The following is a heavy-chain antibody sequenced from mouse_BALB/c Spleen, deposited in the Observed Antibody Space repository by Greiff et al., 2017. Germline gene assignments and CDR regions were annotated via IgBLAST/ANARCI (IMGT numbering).Heavy chain of an antibody. D-gene: IGHD2-10*01. J-gene: IGHJ4*01. CDR3: ARTAYYGNSLYAMDY. Sequence: VQLKESGGGLVKPGGSLKLSCAASGFTFSSYTMSWVRQTPEKRLEWVATISSGGGNTYYPDSVKGRFTISRDNAKNNLYLQMSSLRSEDTALYYCARTAYYGNSLYAMDYWGQGTSVTVSS. V-gene: IGHV5-9*03. CDR2: ISSGGGNT. CDR1: GFTFSSYT.